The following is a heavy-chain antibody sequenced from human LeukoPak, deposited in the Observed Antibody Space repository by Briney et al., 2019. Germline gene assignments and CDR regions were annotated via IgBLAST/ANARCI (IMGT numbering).Heavy chain of an antibody. CDR3: ASGRPTYYYDSSGYYLAY. CDR2: ISSSGSTI. V-gene: IGHV3-11*04. D-gene: IGHD3-22*01. Sequence: GGSLRLSCAASGFTFRNYALSWVRQAPGKGLEWVSYISSSGSTIYYADSVKGRFTISRDNAKNSLYLQMNSLRAEDTAVYYCASGRPTYYYDSSGYYLAYWGQGTLVTVSS. CDR1: GFTFRNYA. J-gene: IGHJ4*02.